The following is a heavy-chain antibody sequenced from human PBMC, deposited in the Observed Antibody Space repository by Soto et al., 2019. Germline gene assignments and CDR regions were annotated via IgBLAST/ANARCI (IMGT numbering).Heavy chain of an antibody. V-gene: IGHV3-23*01. CDR3: AKELVNSGWTYFDY. Sequence: SGGSLRLSCVASGFTFNTYAMSWVRQAPGKGLEWVSAISDSGGRTYYADSVKGRFTISRDNSKNTLYLQINSLRAEDTAVYFCAKELVNSGWTYFDYWGQGTLVTVSS. CDR2: ISDSGGRT. CDR1: GFTFNTYA. D-gene: IGHD6-19*01. J-gene: IGHJ4*02.